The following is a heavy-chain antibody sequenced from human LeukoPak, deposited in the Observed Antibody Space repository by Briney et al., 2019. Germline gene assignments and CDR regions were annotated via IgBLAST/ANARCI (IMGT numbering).Heavy chain of an antibody. CDR3: ARLSKGYCSGGSCPPYAFDI. CDR1: GYSFTTYW. J-gene: IGHJ3*02. CDR2: IYPADSTA. Sequence: GESLQISCKASGYSFTTYWIGWVRQVPGKGLEWVGIIYPADSTAKYSPSFQGQVTISVDKSISTAYLQWSRLEASDTAVYYCARLSKGYCSGGSCPPYAFDIWGQGTMVTVSS. D-gene: IGHD2-15*01. V-gene: IGHV5-51*01.